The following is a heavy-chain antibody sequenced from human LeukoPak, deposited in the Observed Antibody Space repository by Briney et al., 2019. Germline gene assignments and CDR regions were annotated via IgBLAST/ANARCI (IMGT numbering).Heavy chain of an antibody. CDR2: IYYSGST. Sequence: PSETLSLTCTVSGGSISSYYWSWIRQPPGKGLEWIGYIYYSGSTNYNPSLKSRVTISVDTSKNQFSLKLSFVTAADTAVYYCARTMWVTAFDYWGQGTLVTVSS. CDR3: ARTMWVTAFDY. D-gene: IGHD1-14*01. J-gene: IGHJ4*02. CDR1: GGSISSYY. V-gene: IGHV4-59*01.